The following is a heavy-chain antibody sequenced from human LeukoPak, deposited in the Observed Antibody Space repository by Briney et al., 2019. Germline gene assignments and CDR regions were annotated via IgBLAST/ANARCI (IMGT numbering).Heavy chain of an antibody. J-gene: IGHJ4*02. CDR2: ISYDGSNK. CDR1: GFTFSSYG. Sequence: GRSLRLSCAASGFTFSSYGMHWVRQAPGKGLEWVAVISYDGSNKYYADSMKGRFTISRDNSKNTLYLQMNSLRAEDTAVYYCAKDRWELLSSLDYWGQGTLVTVSS. CDR3: AKDRWELLSSLDY. D-gene: IGHD1-26*01. V-gene: IGHV3-30*18.